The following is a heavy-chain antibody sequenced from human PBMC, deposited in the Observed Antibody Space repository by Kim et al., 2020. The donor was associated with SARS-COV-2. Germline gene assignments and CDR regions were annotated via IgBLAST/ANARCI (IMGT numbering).Heavy chain of an antibody. CDR1: GFTFSSYW. V-gene: IGHV3-7*03. J-gene: IGHJ4*02. Sequence: GGSLRLSCAASGFTFSSYWMSWVRQAPGKGLEWVANIKQDGSEKYYVDSVKGRFTISRDNAKNSLYLQMNSLRAEDTAVYYCASPWGSSWYEGSDYWGQGTLVTVSS. D-gene: IGHD6-13*01. CDR2: IKQDGSEK. CDR3: ASPWGSSWYEGSDY.